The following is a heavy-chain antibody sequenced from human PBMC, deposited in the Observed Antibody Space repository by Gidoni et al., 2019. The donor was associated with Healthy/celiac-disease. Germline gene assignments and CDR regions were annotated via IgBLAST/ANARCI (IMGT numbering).Heavy chain of an antibody. Sequence: QVQLVQSGAEVKKPGASVKVSCKASGYTFTSYAMHWVRQAPGQRLEWMGWINAGNGNTKYSQKFQGRVTITRDTSASTAYMELSSLRSEDTAVYYCARDGHCGGDCYAFDIWGQGTMVTVSS. D-gene: IGHD2-21*02. V-gene: IGHV1-3*01. CDR3: ARDGHCGGDCYAFDI. J-gene: IGHJ3*02. CDR2: INAGNGNT. CDR1: GYTFTSYA.